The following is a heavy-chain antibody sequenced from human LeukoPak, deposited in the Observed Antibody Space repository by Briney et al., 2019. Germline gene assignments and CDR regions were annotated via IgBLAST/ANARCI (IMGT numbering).Heavy chain of an antibody. D-gene: IGHD5-12*01. CDR3: ARVARAIDY. V-gene: IGHV3-7*03. CDR2: IKQDGSEK. Sequence: GGSLRLPCAASGFTFSNYWMTWVRQAPGKGLEWVASIKQDGSEKYYVDSVKGRFTISRDNAKKSLYLQMNSLRAEDAATYYCARVARAIDYWGQGTLVTVSS. J-gene: IGHJ4*02. CDR1: GFTFSNYW.